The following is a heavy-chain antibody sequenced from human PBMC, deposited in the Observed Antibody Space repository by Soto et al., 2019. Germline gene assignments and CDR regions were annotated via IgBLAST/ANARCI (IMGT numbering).Heavy chain of an antibody. Sequence: QVQLVESGGGVVQPGRSLRLSCAASGFTFSSYGMHWVRQAPGKGLEWVAVIWYDGSNKYYADSVKGRFTTSRDNSKNTLYLKMNSRRAEETAVYYCARENTVGFMILEGADIWGQGKMVTVSS. D-gene: IGHD3-22*01. V-gene: IGHV3-33*01. CDR1: GFTFSSYG. CDR3: ARENTVGFMILEGADI. CDR2: IWYDGSNK. J-gene: IGHJ3*02.